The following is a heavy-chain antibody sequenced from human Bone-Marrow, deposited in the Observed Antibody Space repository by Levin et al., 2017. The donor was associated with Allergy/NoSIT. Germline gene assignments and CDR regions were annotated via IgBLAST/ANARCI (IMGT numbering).Heavy chain of an antibody. V-gene: IGHV3-7*01. Sequence: LSLTCAASGFTFSNSCMGWVRQAPGKGLEWLAIIRQDGGARYYMDSVKGRFTISRDSAKTSAYLQMDSLRVEDTAVYYCARAPTLQLPFNLWGQGTMVTVSS. J-gene: IGHJ3*01. D-gene: IGHD2-15*01. CDR2: IRQDGGAR. CDR3: ARAPTLQLPFNL. CDR1: GFTFSNSC.